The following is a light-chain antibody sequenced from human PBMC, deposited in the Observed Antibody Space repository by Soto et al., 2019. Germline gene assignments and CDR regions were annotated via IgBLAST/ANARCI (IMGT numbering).Light chain of an antibody. CDR3: QQYGSSPLYT. CDR1: QSVSSSY. Sequence: EIVLTQSPGTLSLSPGERATLSCRASQSVSSSYLAWYQQKPGQAPRLRIYGASSRATGIPDRCSGRGSGTDFTLTISRLEPEDFAVYYCQQYGSSPLYTFGQGTKLELK. CDR2: GAS. V-gene: IGKV3-20*01. J-gene: IGKJ2*01.